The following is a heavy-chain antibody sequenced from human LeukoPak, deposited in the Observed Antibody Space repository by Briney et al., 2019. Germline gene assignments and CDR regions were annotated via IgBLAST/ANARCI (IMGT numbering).Heavy chain of an antibody. CDR2: IYYSGST. CDR1: GGSISSYY. D-gene: IGHD3-16*02. V-gene: IGHV4-59*01. CDR3: ARNRLNYYYMDV. J-gene: IGHJ6*03. Sequence: PTETLSLTCTVSGGSISSYYWSWIRQPPGKGLEWIGYIYYSGSTNYNPSLKSRVTISVDTSKNQFSLKLNSVTAADTAVYYCARNRLNYYYMDVWGKGTTVTVSS.